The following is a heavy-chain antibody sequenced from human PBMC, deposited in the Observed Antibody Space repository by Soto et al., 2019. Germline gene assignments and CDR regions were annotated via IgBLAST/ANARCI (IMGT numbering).Heavy chain of an antibody. V-gene: IGHV3-23*04. CDR3: ARYIPGVRYYCMDV. J-gene: IGHJ6*02. CDR2: IGESGTPT. CDR1: GFTFSSYA. D-gene: IGHD2-2*01. Sequence: EVQLVESGGGLVQTGGSLRLSCAASGFTFSSYAMKWVRQAPGKGLEWVSLIGESGTPTYYADSVKGRVTISRDNSGNTLFLDMYSLRAEDTSVYYCARYIPGVRYYCMDVWGQGTTVTVSS.